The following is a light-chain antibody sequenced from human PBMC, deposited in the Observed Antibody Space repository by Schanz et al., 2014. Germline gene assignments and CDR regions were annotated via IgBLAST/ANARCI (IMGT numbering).Light chain of an antibody. CDR1: QSISSW. CDR3: QQYNSYSYT. CDR2: EAS. V-gene: IGKV1-5*03. Sequence: DIQMTQSPSTLSASVGDRVTITCRASQSISSWLAWYQQKPGRAPKLVIYEASSLESGVPSRFSGSGSGTEFTLTISSLQPDDFATYYCQQYNSYSYTFGQGTKLEI. J-gene: IGKJ2*01.